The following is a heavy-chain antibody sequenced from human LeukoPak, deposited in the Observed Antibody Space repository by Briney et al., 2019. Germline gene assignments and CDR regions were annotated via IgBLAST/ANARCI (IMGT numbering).Heavy chain of an antibody. J-gene: IGHJ6*01. CDR1: GFTFSGLA. CDR3: AKMKGHPLPKYYMDV. CDR2: ISGSGDNT. D-gene: IGHD1-26*01. V-gene: IGHV3-23*01. Sequence: GGSLRLSCAASGFTFSGLALSWVRRTPGKGLEWVSGISGSGDNTLYADSVKGRFTISRDNSKNTLYLEMNSLRAEDTAIYYCAKMKGHPLPKYYMDVWGQGTTVTVSS.